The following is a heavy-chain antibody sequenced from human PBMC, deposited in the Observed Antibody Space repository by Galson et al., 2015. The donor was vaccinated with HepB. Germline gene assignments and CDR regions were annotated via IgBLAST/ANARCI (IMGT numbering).Heavy chain of an antibody. V-gene: IGHV3-21*01. CDR2: ISSSSSYI. Sequence: SLRLSCAASGFTFSSYSMNWVRQAPGKGLEWVSSISSSSSYIYYADSVKGRFTISRDNAKNSLYLQMNSLRAEDTAVYYCARDRDSSGWYFWFDPWGQGTLVTVSS. CDR3: ARDRDSSGWYFWFDP. J-gene: IGHJ5*02. D-gene: IGHD6-19*01. CDR1: GFTFSSYS.